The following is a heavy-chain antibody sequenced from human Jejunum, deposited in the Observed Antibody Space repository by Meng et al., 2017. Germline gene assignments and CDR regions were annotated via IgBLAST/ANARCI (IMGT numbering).Heavy chain of an antibody. D-gene: IGHD3-22*01. CDR2: INTNNGNP. V-gene: IGHV7-4-1*02. CDR1: GYTFTRYA. Sequence: QVTLLQTGPELKEPGASVKVSCKASGYTFTRYAINWLRQAPGQGPEWMGWINTNNGNPTYAQGFTGRFVFSLDTSVSTAYVQISSLKVEDTAMYYCARDNYDTASRFDYWGQGTLVTVSS. CDR3: ARDNYDTASRFDY. J-gene: IGHJ4*02.